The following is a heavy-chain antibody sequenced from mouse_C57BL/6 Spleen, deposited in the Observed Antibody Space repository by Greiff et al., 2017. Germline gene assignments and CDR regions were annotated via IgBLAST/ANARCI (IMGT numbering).Heavy chain of an antibody. Sequence: VQLQESGAELVRPGTSVKMSCKASGYTFTNYWIGWAKQRPGHGLEWIGDIYPGGGYTNYNEKFKGKATLTADKSSSTAYMQFSSLTSEDSAIDYCARSQIYDERARDYWGQGTSVTVSS. J-gene: IGHJ4*01. D-gene: IGHD2-12*01. CDR2: IYPGGGYT. CDR3: ARSQIYDERARDY. CDR1: GYTFTNYW. V-gene: IGHV1-63*01.